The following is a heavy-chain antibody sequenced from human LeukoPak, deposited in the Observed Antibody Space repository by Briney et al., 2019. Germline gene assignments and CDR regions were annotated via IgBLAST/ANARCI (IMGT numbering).Heavy chain of an antibody. J-gene: IGHJ6*03. Sequence: PSETLSLTCAVYGGSFSGYYWSWIRQPPGKGLEWIGEINHSGSTNYNPSLKSRVTISVDTSKNQFSLKLSSVTAADTAVYYCARGVHCSSTSCYASLSLRYYYMDVWGKGTTVTVSS. V-gene: IGHV4-34*01. D-gene: IGHD2-2*01. CDR1: GGSFSGYY. CDR2: INHSGST. CDR3: ARGVHCSSTSCYASLSLRYYYMDV.